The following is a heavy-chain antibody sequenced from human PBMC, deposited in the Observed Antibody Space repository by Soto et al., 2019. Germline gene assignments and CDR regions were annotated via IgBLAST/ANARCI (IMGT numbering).Heavy chain of an antibody. CDR3: VKARATGPKSDFDY. J-gene: IGHJ4*02. V-gene: IGHV3-64D*06. D-gene: IGHD7-27*01. Sequence: PGGSLRLSCSASGFTFGTYTMHWVRQAPGRGPECVSAISSDGGRKFYADFVKGRFTMSSDNSKNPLYLQMSRLRLEDTAVYYCVKARATGPKSDFDYWGQGTLVTVSS. CDR1: GFTFGTYT. CDR2: ISSDGGRK.